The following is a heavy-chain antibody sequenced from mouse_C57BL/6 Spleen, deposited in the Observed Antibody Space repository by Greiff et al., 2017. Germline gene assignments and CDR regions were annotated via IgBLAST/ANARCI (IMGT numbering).Heavy chain of an antibody. Sequence: QVQLQQPGAELVKPGASVQVSCKASGYTFTSSWMHWVKQRPGQGLEWIGRIHPSDSYTNYNQKCKGKATLTVDKSSGPAYMQLSSLTSEDSAVYYCASYDYDAWFAYWGQGTLVTVSA. CDR2: IHPSDSYT. V-gene: IGHV1-74*01. J-gene: IGHJ3*01. CDR3: ASYDYDAWFAY. D-gene: IGHD2-4*01. CDR1: GYTFTSSW.